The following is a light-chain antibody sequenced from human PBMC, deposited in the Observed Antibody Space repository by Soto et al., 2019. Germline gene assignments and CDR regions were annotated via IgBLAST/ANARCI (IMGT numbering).Light chain of an antibody. CDR3: VLYMGSGISV. CDR2: NTN. CDR1: SGSVSTSYY. Sequence: QAVVTQEPSFSVSPGGTVTLTCGLSSGSVSTSYYPSWYQQTPGQPPRTLMYNTNTRSSGVPDRFSGPILGNKAALTITGAQADDEADYYCVLYMGSGISVFGGGTKLTVL. V-gene: IGLV8-61*01. J-gene: IGLJ2*01.